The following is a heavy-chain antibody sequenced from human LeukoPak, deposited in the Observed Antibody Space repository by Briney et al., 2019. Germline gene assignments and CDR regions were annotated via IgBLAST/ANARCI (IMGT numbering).Heavy chain of an antibody. CDR2: VSGSGDST. D-gene: IGHD1-26*01. V-gene: IGHV3-23*01. J-gene: IGHJ4*02. CDR1: GFTFNNYA. Sequence: PGGSLRLSCAASGFTFNNYAMTWVRQAPGKGLEWASTVSGSGDSTYYADSVKGRFTISRDNSKNTLYLQMNSLRAEDTAIYYCAKGRHSSSGMFDYWGQGTLVTVSS. CDR3: AKGRHSSSGMFDY.